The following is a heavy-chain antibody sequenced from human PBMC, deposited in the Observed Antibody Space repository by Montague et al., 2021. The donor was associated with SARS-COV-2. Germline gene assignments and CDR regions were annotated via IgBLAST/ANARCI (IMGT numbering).Heavy chain of an antibody. D-gene: IGHD2-15*01. V-gene: IGHV3-21*01. Sequence: SLRLSCAASGFTFSSFSMNWVRQAPGKRLEWVASISSESTYILYAESVRGRFTVSRDNAQNLLFLQMNSLRAEDTALYYCARFETSKFYSSGVDVGGQGTTVTVPS. J-gene: IGHJ6*02. CDR1: GFTFSSFS. CDR2: ISSESTYI. CDR3: ARFETSKFYSSGVDV.